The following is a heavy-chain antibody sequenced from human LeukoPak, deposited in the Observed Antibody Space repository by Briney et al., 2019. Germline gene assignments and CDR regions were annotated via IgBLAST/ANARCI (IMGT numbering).Heavy chain of an antibody. J-gene: IGHJ4*02. V-gene: IGHV3-9*01. CDR3: AKDTGFYGAGRDSYYFDL. CDR2: ISWNSGKI. Sequence: PGGSLRLSCTASGFTFNDYAMHWVRQAPGKGLEWVSGISWNSGKIGFADSVKGRFSISRDNAKNSLHLQMNSLTVEDTALYYCAKDTGFYGAGRDSYYFDLWGQGTLVTVSS. CDR1: GFTFNDYA. D-gene: IGHD3-10*01.